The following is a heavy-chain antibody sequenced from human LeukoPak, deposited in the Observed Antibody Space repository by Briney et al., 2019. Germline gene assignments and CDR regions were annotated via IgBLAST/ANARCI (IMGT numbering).Heavy chain of an antibody. CDR3: ARNKINTVTTGWYFDL. V-gene: IGHV3-21*01. CDR2: VSIGGSFI. J-gene: IGHJ2*01. Sequence: GGSLRLSCAASGFTFSSYGMNWVRQAPGKGLEWVSFVSIGGSFIYYADSVKGRFAISRDDAKNSLYLQMNSLTAEDTAEYYCARNKINTVTTGWYFDLWGRGTLVSVSS. CDR1: GFTFSSYG. D-gene: IGHD4-17*01.